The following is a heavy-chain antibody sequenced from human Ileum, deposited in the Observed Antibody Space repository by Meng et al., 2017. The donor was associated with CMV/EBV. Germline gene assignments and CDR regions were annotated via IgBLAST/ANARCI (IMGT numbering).Heavy chain of an antibody. CDR2: IDTNTGNP. CDR3: ARDGLSGRYFDY. J-gene: IGHJ4*02. D-gene: IGHD1-26*01. CDR1: GYTFTSNN. Sequence: QVQLVQSGSELKEPGASVTVSCKTSGYTFTSNNIIWVRQAPGQGPEWMGWIDTNTGNPTYAQDFTGRFVFSLDTSVNTAYLQISSLKAEDTAVYYCARDGLSGRYFDYWGQGTLVTVSS. V-gene: IGHV7-4-1*02.